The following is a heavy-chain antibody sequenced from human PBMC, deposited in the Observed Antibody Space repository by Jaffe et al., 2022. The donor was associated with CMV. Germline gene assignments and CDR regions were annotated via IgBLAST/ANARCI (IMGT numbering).Heavy chain of an antibody. CDR3: ARRQAARQFYYYSMDV. CDR2: IKSDGSST. D-gene: IGHD6-6*01. CDR1: GFTFSSYW. J-gene: IGHJ6*02. V-gene: IGHV3-74*01. Sequence: EVQLVESGGGLVQPGGSLRLSCAASGFTFSSYWMHWVRQAPGKGLVWVSRIKSDGSSTTYADSVKGRFTISRENAKNTLYLQMNSLRAEDTAVYYCARRQAARQFYYYSMDVWGQGTTVTVSS.